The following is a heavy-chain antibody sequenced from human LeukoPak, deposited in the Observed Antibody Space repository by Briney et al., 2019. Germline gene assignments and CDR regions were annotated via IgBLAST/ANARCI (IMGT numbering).Heavy chain of an antibody. CDR2: INTNTGNP. CDR3: ARMYCSGGSCYGDDY. D-gene: IGHD2-15*01. CDR1: GYTFTSYA. J-gene: IGHJ4*02. V-gene: IGHV7-4-1*02. Sequence: ASVKVSCKAAGYTFTSYAMNWVRQAPGQGLEWMGWINTNTGNPTYAQGFTGRFVFSLDTSVSTAYLQISSLKAEDTAVYYCARMYCSGGSCYGDDYWGQGTLVTVSS.